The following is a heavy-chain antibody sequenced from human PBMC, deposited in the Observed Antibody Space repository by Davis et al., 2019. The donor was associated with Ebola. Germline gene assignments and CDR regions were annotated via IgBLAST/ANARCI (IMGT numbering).Heavy chain of an antibody. Sequence: GESLKISCKGSGYSFTSYWISWVRQMPGKGLEWMGRIDPSDSYTNYSPSFQGHVTISADKSISTAYLQWSSLKASDTAMYYRARHSSSWNDAFDIWGQGTMVTVSS. J-gene: IGHJ3*02. CDR3: ARHSSSWNDAFDI. D-gene: IGHD6-13*01. V-gene: IGHV5-10-1*01. CDR1: GYSFTSYW. CDR2: IDPSDSYT.